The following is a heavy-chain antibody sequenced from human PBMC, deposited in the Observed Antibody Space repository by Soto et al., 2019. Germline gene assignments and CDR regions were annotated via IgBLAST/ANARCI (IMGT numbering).Heavy chain of an antibody. CDR1: GFIFSGYA. Sequence: QVQLVESGGGVVQPGRSLRLSCAASGFIFSGYAMHWVRQAPGKGLEWVAVISYDGNTKYYADSVKGRFTVSRDNSKNTLYAQMNNLSAEDTSMYYFAKETSAYEIDYWGQGTLVTVSS. D-gene: IGHD5-12*01. CDR2: ISYDGNTK. CDR3: AKETSAYEIDY. V-gene: IGHV3-30-3*01. J-gene: IGHJ4*02.